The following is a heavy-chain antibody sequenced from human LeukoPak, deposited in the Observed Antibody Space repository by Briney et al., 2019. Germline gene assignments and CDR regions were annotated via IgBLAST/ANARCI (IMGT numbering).Heavy chain of an antibody. CDR3: ARDINYDFWSGFYYYYYMDV. CDR1: GFTFSSYA. Sequence: PGGSLRLSCAASGFTFSSYAMHWVRQAPGKGLEWVAVISYDGSNKYYADSVKGRFTISRDNSKNTLYLQMNSLRAEDTAVYYCARDINYDFWSGFYYYYYMDVWGKGTTVTVSS. CDR2: ISYDGSNK. V-gene: IGHV3-30*04. D-gene: IGHD3-3*01. J-gene: IGHJ6*03.